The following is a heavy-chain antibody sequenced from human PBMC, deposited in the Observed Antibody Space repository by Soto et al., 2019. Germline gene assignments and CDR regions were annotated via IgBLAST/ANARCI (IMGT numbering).Heavy chain of an antibody. CDR1: GGSLSSDY. CDR3: ARVPTTAGTVNWFDP. Sequence: VQLQESGPGLVNPSETLFLICTVSGGSLSSDYLSWIRQPAGKGLEWIGRVYTSGYSNSNPSLTSRVTMSVDTAKKQFSLTLRSVTAAETAGYYCARVPTTAGTVNWFDPWGQGTLVTVSS. CDR2: VYTSGYS. D-gene: IGHD6-13*01. V-gene: IGHV4-4*07. J-gene: IGHJ5*02.